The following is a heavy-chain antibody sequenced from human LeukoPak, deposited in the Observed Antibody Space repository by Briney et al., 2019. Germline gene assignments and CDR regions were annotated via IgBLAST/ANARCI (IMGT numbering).Heavy chain of an antibody. CDR2: IKQDGSEK. Sequence: GGSLRLSCAASGFTFSSYWMSWVRQAPGKGLEWVANIKQDGSEKYYVDSVKGRFTISRDSAKNSLFLQMNSLRVEDRAVYYCVRGHPGAFDIWGQGTMVTVSS. CDR1: GFTFSSYW. V-gene: IGHV3-7*01. CDR3: VRGHPGAFDI. J-gene: IGHJ3*02.